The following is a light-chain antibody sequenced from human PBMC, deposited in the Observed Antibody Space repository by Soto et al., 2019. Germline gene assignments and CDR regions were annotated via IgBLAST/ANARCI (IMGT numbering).Light chain of an antibody. Sequence: TQSLSTLSLPQRETANPSRRASQSVGSRLAWYQQKPGQAPRLLIYGASNRATGIPARFTGSGSGTEFTLTISSLQSEDFAFYCCQQYNYWTRQFGQGTKVDIK. CDR2: GAS. V-gene: IGKV3-15*01. J-gene: IGKJ1*01. CDR1: QSVGSR. CDR3: QQYNYWTRQ.